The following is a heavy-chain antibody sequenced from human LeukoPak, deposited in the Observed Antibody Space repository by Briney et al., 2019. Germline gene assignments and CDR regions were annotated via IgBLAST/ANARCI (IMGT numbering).Heavy chain of an antibody. J-gene: IGHJ5*02. CDR1: GDSVSSNSAA. CDR2: TYYRSKWYN. D-gene: IGHD2/OR15-2a*01. Sequence: SQTLSLTCAISGDSVSSNSAAWNWIRQSPSRGLEWLGRTYYRSKWYNDYAVSVKSRITINPDTSKNQFSLQLNSVAPEDTAVYYCARAGVRILTRDRWFDPWGQGTLVTVSS. CDR3: ARAGVRILTRDRWFDP. V-gene: IGHV6-1*01.